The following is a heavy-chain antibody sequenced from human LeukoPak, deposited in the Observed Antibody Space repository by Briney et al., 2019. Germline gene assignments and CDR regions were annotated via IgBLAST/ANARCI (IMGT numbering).Heavy chain of an antibody. CDR2: INHSGST. CDR1: GGSFSGYY. Sequence: SETLSLTCAVYGGSFSGYYWSWIRQPPGKGLEWIGEINHSGSTNYNPSLKSRVTISLDTSKNQFSLKLSSVTAADTAVYYCARARPAFYYGSGSYYNRLEYWGQGTLVTVSS. J-gene: IGHJ4*02. V-gene: IGHV4-34*01. D-gene: IGHD3-10*01. CDR3: ARARPAFYYGSGSYYNRLEY.